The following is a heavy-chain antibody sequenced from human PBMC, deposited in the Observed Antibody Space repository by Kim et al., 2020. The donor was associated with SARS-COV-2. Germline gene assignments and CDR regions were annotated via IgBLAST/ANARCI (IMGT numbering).Heavy chain of an antibody. CDR2: IIPIFGTA. V-gene: IGHV1-69*13. J-gene: IGHJ2*01. Sequence: SVKVSCKASGGTFSSYAISWVRQAPGQGLEWMGGIIPIFGTANYAQKFQGRVTITADESTSTAYMELSSLRSEDTAVYYCARGRSIAAAGMGLGYFDLWGRGTLVTVSS. CDR3: ARGRSIAAAGMGLGYFDL. CDR1: GGTFSSYA. D-gene: IGHD6-13*01.